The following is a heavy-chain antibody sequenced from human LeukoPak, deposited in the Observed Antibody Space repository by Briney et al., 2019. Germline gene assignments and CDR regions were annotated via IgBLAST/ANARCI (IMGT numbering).Heavy chain of an antibody. Sequence: PGRSLRLSCAASGFTFSTYAIYWVRQAPGKGLEWVAVISYDGSTKYYADSVKGRFTISRDNSKNTLYLQMNSLRAEDTAVYYCARDKTRSGSSLGAFDIWGQGTMVTVSS. CDR2: ISYDGSTK. CDR3: ARDKTRSGSSLGAFDI. J-gene: IGHJ3*02. V-gene: IGHV3-30-3*01. CDR1: GFTFSTYA. D-gene: IGHD1-26*01.